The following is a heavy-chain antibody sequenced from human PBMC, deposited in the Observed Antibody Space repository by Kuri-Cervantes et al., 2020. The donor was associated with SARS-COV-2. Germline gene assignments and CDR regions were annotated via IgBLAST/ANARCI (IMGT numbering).Heavy chain of an antibody. CDR1: GYSISSGYY. CDR3: ARGGGYQLLSDDAFDI. Sequence: ESLKISCTVSGYSISSGYYWGWIRQPPGKGLEWIGSIYYSGSTYYNPSLKSRVTISVDTSKNQFSLKLSSVTAADTAVYYCARGGGYQLLSDDAFDIWGQGTMVTVSS. CDR2: IYYSGST. V-gene: IGHV4-38-2*02. D-gene: IGHD2-2*01. J-gene: IGHJ3*02.